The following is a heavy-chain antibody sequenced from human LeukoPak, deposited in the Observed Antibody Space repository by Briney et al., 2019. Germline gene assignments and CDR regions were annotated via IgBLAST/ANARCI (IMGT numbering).Heavy chain of an antibody. V-gene: IGHV3-53*01. J-gene: IGHJ4*02. Sequence: PGGSLRLSCAASGFTVSNYYMSWVRQAPGKGLEGVSVFYSGGGTYYSDSVTGRFTISRDNSKNTLYLQMNSLRAEDTAVYYCARGYSSGWYGGYWGQGTLVTVSS. CDR2: FYSGGGT. CDR3: ARGYSSGWYGGY. CDR1: GFTVSNYY. D-gene: IGHD6-19*01.